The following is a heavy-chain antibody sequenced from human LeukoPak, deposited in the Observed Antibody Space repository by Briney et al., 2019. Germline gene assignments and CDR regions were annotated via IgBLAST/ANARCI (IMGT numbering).Heavy chain of an antibody. Sequence: GGSLRLSCAASGFTFSSYWMHWVRQAPGKGLVWVSRLNTDGSRTSYADSVKGRFTISRDNAKNTLYLQMNSLRAEDTAVYYCAKDGFVPPPHSSSSGRPYYFDYWGQGTLVTFSS. V-gene: IGHV3-74*01. D-gene: IGHD6-13*01. J-gene: IGHJ4*02. CDR2: LNTDGSRT. CDR1: GFTFSSYW. CDR3: AKDGFVPPPHSSSSGRPYYFDY.